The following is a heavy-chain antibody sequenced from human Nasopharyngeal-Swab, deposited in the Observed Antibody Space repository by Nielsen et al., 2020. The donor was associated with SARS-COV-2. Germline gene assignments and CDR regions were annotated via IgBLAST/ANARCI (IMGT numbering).Heavy chain of an antibody. J-gene: IGHJ6*03. CDR2: IYYSGST. D-gene: IGHD2-15*01. Sequence: WSRQPPGQGLEWIGSIYYSGSTYSNPSLKSRVTISVDTSKNQFSLKLSSVTAADTAVYYCARLLIAANGHYMDVWGKGTTVTVSS. CDR3: ARLLIAANGHYMDV. V-gene: IGHV4-39*07.